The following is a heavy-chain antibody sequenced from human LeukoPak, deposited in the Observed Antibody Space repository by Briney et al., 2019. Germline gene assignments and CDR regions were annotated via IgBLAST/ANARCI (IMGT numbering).Heavy chain of an antibody. V-gene: IGHV1-2*02. D-gene: IGHD5-24*01. CDR3: ARGLKERVEMATQLDY. CDR2: INPNSGGT. J-gene: IGHJ4*02. CDR1: GYTFTGYY. Sequence: ASVKVSFKASGYTFTGYYMHWVRQAPGQGLEWMGWINPNSGGTNYAQKFQGRVTMTRDTSISTAYMELSRLRSDDTAVYYCARGLKERVEMATQLDYWGQGTLVTVSS.